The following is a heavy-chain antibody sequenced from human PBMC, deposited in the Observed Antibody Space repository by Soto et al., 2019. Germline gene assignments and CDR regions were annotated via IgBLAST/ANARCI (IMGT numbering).Heavy chain of an antibody. Sequence: QVQLVESGGGVVQPGRSLRLSCAASGFTFSSYGMHWVRQAPGKGLEWVAVISYDGSNKYYADSVKGRFTISRDNSKNTVYLKRNSLRAEDTAVYYCGKQGGLVRAARIDYWGQGTLVTVSS. CDR3: GKQGGLVRAARIDY. J-gene: IGHJ4*02. CDR2: ISYDGSNK. V-gene: IGHV3-30*18. CDR1: GFTFSSYG. D-gene: IGHD2-2*01.